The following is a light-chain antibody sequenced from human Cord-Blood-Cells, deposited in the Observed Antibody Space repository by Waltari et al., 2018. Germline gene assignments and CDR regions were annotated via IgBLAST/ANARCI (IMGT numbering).Light chain of an antibody. V-gene: IGKV3-15*01. J-gene: IGKJ2*01. CDR2: GAS. CDR1: QSVSSN. CDR3: QQYNNWPQT. Sequence: EIVMTQSPATLSVSPGERATLSCRASQSVSSNLAGYQQKPGQAPRLLIYGASTRATGIPARFSGSWSGTEFTLTISSLQSEDFAVYYCQQYNNWPQTFGQGTKLEIK.